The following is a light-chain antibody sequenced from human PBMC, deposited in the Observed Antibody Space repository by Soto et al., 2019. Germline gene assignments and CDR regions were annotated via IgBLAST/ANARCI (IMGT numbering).Light chain of an antibody. CDR1: SSNIGAGYD. CDR3: QSYDSSLSAWV. CDR2: GDN. V-gene: IGLV1-40*01. J-gene: IGLJ3*02. Sequence: QVVVTQPPSVSGAPGQRVTISCTGSSSNIGAGYDVHWYQQLPGTAPKLLIYGDNNRPSGVPDRFSGSKSGTSASLAITGLQAEDEADYYCQSYDSSLSAWVFGGGTKLTVL.